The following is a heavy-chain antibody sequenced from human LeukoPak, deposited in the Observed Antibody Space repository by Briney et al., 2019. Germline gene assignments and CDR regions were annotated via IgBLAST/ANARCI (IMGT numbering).Heavy chain of an antibody. D-gene: IGHD3-22*01. Sequence: ASVKVSCKASGYTFTSYYMHWVRQAPGQGLEWMGIINPSGGSTSYAQKFQGRVTMTRDTSTSTVYMELSSLRSEDTAVYYCATVTYYYDSSGFAFDIWGQGTMVTVSS. CDR1: GYTFTSYY. J-gene: IGHJ3*02. CDR3: ATVTYYYDSSGFAFDI. V-gene: IGHV1-46*01. CDR2: INPSGGST.